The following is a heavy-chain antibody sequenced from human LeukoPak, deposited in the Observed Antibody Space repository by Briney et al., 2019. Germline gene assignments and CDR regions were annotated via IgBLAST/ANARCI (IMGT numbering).Heavy chain of an antibody. J-gene: IGHJ4*02. CDR2: ITPLFGTP. CDR1: GGTFSRYG. V-gene: IGHV1-69*13. Sequence: SVKASCKASGGTFSRYGISWVRQAPGQGLEWMGGITPLFGTPNYAQKFQGRVTITADESTSTAYMELSSLRFEDTAVYYCAREWNYESIGYFYYYWGQGTLVTVSS. CDR3: AREWNYESIGYFYYY. D-gene: IGHD3-22*01.